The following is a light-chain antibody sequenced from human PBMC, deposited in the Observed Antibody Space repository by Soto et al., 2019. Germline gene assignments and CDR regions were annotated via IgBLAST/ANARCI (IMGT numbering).Light chain of an antibody. J-gene: IGLJ1*01. Sequence: QSALTQPASVSGSPGHSITISCPGTSSDVRIYNYASWYERHPGKALRLMLYLVTNRPSGVSNLFTGSKSGNTASLTISGLQAEDQADYYCSSCTGSTNYVFGTGIKV. CDR1: SSDVRIYNY. CDR2: LVT. V-gene: IGLV2-14*01. CDR3: SSCTGSTNYV.